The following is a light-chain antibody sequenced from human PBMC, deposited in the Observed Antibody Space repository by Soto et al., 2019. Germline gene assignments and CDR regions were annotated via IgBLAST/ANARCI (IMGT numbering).Light chain of an antibody. V-gene: IGKV3-15*01. Sequence: EVVMTQSPATLSVSPGERATLSCRASQSVRSNLAWYQQKPGQAPRLLIYGASTRSTGIPARFSGSVSGTEFNLTISSLQSEDFAVYYCQHYNNWPPWTFGQGTKVEIK. J-gene: IGKJ1*01. CDR2: GAS. CDR3: QHYNNWPPWT. CDR1: QSVRSN.